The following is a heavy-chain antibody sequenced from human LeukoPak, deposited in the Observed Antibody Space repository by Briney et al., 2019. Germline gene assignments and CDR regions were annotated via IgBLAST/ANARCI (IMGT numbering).Heavy chain of an antibody. Sequence: PGGSLRLSCAASGFTFSSYSMNWVRQAAGKGLEWLSYISGSSSTIYYADSVKGRFTISRDNAKNSLYLQMNSLRAEDTAVYYCARESLGYCSGSTCYYFYMDFWGKGTTVTVSS. J-gene: IGHJ6*03. CDR2: ISGSSSTI. CDR1: GFTFSSYS. D-gene: IGHD2-15*01. CDR3: ARESLGYCSGSTCYYFYMDF. V-gene: IGHV3-48*04.